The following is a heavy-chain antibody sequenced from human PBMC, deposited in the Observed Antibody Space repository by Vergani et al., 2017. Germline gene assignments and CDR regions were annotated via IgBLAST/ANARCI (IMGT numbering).Heavy chain of an antibody. J-gene: IGHJ4*02. CDR2: IYHSGST. Sequence: QVQLQQWGAGLLKPSETLSLTCAVSGYSISSGYYWGWIRQPPGKGLEWIGSIYHSGSTYYNPSLKSRVTISVDTSKNQFSLKLSSVTAADTAVYYCASCPPSSGWYSFWGQGTLVTVSS. CDR1: GYSISSGYY. CDR3: ASCPPSSGWYSF. D-gene: IGHD6-19*01. V-gene: IGHV4-38-2*01.